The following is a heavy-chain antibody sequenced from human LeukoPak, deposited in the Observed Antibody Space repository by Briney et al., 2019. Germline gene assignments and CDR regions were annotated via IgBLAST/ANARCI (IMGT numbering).Heavy chain of an antibody. D-gene: IGHD1-26*01. CDR1: GFTFSSYA. CDR3: AKDRVGATDYFDY. CDR2: ISYDGSNK. V-gene: IGHV3-30-3*01. Sequence: GGSLRLSCAASGFTFSSYAMHWVRQAPGKGLEWVAVISYDGSNKYYADSVKGRFTISRDNSKNTLYLQMNSLRAEDTAVYYCAKDRVGATDYFDYWGQGTLVTVSS. J-gene: IGHJ4*02.